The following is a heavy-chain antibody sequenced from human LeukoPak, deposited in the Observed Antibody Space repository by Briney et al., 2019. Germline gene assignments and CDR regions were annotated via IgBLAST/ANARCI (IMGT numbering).Heavy chain of an antibody. D-gene: IGHD6-19*01. V-gene: IGHV3-23*01. CDR3: AKDRAIGCFDY. CDR2: ISGSGGST. Sequence: GGSLRLSCAASGFIFRNYVMSWVRQAPGKGLEWVSAISGSGGSTYYADSVKGRFTISRDNSKNTLYLQMNSLRAEDTAVYYCAKDRAIGCFDYWGQGTLVTVSS. J-gene: IGHJ4*02. CDR1: GFIFRNYV.